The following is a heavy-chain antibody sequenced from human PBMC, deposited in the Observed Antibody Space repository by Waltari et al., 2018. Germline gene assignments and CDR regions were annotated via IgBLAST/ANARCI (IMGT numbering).Heavy chain of an antibody. CDR1: GGSFSGYY. Sequence: QVQLQQWGAGLLKPSETLSLTCAVYGGSFSGYYWSWHRQPPGQGLAWIGEINHSGSTNYNPSLKSRVTISVDTSKNQFSLKLSSVTAADTAVYYCARAASRRITIFGVVPSVWWFDPWGQGTLVTVSS. CDR3: ARAASRRITIFGVVPSVWWFDP. V-gene: IGHV4-34*01. J-gene: IGHJ5*02. CDR2: INHSGST. D-gene: IGHD3-3*01.